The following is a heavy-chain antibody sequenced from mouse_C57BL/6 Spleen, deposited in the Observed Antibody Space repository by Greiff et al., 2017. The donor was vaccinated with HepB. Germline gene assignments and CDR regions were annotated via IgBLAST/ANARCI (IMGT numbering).Heavy chain of an antibody. J-gene: IGHJ1*03. CDR3: ARWGVVEGYFDV. CDR1: GYTFTDYY. CDR2: INPNNGGT. V-gene: IGHV1-26*01. Sequence: EVQLQQSGPELVKPGASVKISCKASGYTFTDYYMNWVKQSHGKSLEWIGDINPNNGGTSYNQKFKGKATLTVDKSSSTAYMELRSLTSEDSAVYYCARWGVVEGYFDVWGTGTTVTVSS. D-gene: IGHD1-1*01.